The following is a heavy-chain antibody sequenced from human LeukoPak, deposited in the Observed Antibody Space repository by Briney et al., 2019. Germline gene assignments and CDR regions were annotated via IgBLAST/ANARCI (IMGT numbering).Heavy chain of an antibody. CDR1: GVTLSPYG. Sequence: PGGSLRLSCAASGVTLSPYGMHWVRQAPAKGLERVAVISYGGGTQHYADSVKVRFIISRDNPRNTLYLQMNILRTEDTAVYYCAKEGTPQVSTWYDLWGQGTQVIVSS. D-gene: IGHD3-10*01. CDR3: AKEGTPQVSTWYDL. J-gene: IGHJ5*02. CDR2: ISYGGGTQ. V-gene: IGHV3-30*18.